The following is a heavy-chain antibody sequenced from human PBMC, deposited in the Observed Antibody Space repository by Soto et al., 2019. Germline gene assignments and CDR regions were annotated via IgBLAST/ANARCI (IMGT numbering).Heavy chain of an antibody. J-gene: IGHJ6*02. V-gene: IGHV3-7*05. Sequence: EVQLVESGGGLVQPGGSLRLSCLASEFTFNTYWMNWVRHAPGRGLVWVANIKDDGSEKNYVDSVKGRFNISRDNDKNSLYLQMNSLRGEDTAVYFCARDWGTPGRGSAVGYYYHYGMDVWGQGTTVTVSS. D-gene: IGHD6-19*01. CDR2: IKDDGSEK. CDR1: EFTFNTYW. CDR3: ARDWGTPGRGSAVGYYYHYGMDV.